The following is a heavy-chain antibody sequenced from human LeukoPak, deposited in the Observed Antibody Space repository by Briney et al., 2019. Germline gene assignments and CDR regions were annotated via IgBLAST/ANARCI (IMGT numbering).Heavy chain of an antibody. CDR2: IRYDGSNK. D-gene: IGHD3-10*01. J-gene: IGHJ6*03. V-gene: IGHV3-30*02. Sequence: PGGSLRLSCAASGFTFSSYGMHWVRQAPGKGLEWVAFIRYDGSNKYYADSVKGRFTISRDNSKNTLYLQMKNLRAEDTAVYYCAKGGAVSSKSITLIRGTRKYYYYMDVWGKGTTVTISS. CDR1: GFTFSSYG. CDR3: AKGGAVSSKSITLIRGTRKYYYYMDV.